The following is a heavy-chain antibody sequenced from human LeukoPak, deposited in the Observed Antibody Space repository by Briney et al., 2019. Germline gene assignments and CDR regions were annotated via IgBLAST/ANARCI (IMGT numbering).Heavy chain of an antibody. V-gene: IGHV4-39*01. CDR3: ARHYGP. CDR2: IYHSGST. Sequence: LRLSCAASGFTFSSYAMHWARQAPGKGLEWIGSIYHSGSTYYNPSLKSRVTISVDTSRNQFSLNLSSVTAADTAVYYCARHYGPWGQGTLVAVSS. J-gene: IGHJ5*02. CDR1: GFTFSSYAMH. D-gene: IGHD4-17*01.